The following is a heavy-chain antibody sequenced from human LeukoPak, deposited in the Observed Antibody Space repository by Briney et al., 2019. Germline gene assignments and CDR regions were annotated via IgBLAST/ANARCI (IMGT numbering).Heavy chain of an antibody. CDR2: IYYSGST. Sequence: SETLSLTCTLCGGSISIYYWSSIRQPPGKGREWIGYIYYSGSTNYNPSLKTRVTISVDTSKNEFALKLSSVAAAETGVYYCARGPVDGLNTHWGQGTLVTVSS. V-gene: IGHV4-59*01. CDR3: ARGPVDGLNTH. D-gene: IGHD6-19*01. CDR1: GGSISIYY. J-gene: IGHJ4*02.